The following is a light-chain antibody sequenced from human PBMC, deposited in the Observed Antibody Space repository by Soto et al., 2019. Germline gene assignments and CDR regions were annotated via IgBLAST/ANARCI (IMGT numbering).Light chain of an antibody. V-gene: IGKV1-33*01. CDR2: DAS. CDR3: QQYDSLPYT. Sequence: DIQMTQSPSSLSASVGDRVTITCQASQDISNYLNWYQQKPGKAPKLLIYDASNLETGVPSRFSGSGSGTDFTFTISSLPPEDIATYYCQQYDSLPYTFGQGTKLEIK. CDR1: QDISNY. J-gene: IGKJ2*01.